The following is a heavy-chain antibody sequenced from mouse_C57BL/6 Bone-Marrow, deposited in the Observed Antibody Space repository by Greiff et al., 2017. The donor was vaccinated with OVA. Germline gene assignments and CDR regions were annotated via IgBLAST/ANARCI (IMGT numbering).Heavy chain of an antibody. CDR1: GYTFTGYW. D-gene: IGHD1-1*01. CDR3: ARELDYYGSSYGYFDV. V-gene: IGHV1-9*01. J-gene: IGHJ1*03. Sequence: QVQLQQSGAELMKPGASVKLSCKATGYTFTGYWIEWVKQRPGHGLEWIGEILPGSGSTNYNEKFKGKATFTADTYSNTAYMQLSSLTTEDSAIYYCARELDYYGSSYGYFDVWGTGTTVTVSS. CDR2: ILPGSGST.